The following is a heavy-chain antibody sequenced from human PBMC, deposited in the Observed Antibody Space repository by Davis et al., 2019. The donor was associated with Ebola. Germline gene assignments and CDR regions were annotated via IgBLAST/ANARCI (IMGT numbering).Heavy chain of an antibody. V-gene: IGHV3-11*04. D-gene: IGHD5-24*01. CDR1: GFTFTDYY. J-gene: IGHJ4*02. Sequence: GESLKISCAASGFTFTDYYMSWIRRAPGKGLEWVSYISSSSGTIHYADSVKGRFTISRDNAKNSLYLQLNSLRDEDTAVYYCARERGWLQLGVDYWGQGTLVSVSS. CDR3: ARERGWLQLGVDY. CDR2: ISSSSGTI.